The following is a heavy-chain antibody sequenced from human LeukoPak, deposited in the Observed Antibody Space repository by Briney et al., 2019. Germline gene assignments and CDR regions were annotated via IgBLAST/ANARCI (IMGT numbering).Heavy chain of an antibody. D-gene: IGHD6-13*01. CDR1: GYTLTELS. V-gene: IGHV1-24*01. CDR3: ARVEAADGAFDI. Sequence: ASVTVSCKVSGYTLTELSMHWVRQAPGKGLEWMGGFDPEDGETIYAQKFQGRVTMTEDTSTDTAYMELSSLRSEDTAVYYCARVEAADGAFDIWGQGTMVTVSS. J-gene: IGHJ3*02. CDR2: FDPEDGET.